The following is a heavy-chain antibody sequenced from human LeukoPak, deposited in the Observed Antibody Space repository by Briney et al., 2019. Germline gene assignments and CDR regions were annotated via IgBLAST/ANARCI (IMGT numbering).Heavy chain of an antibody. J-gene: IGHJ4*02. CDR3: ARLTAAALRVY. V-gene: IGHV4-38-2*02. CDR1: GYSISSGYY. Sequence: SETLSLTCTVSGYSISSGYYWGWIRQPPGKGLEWIGSIYHSGSTYYNPSLKSRVTISVDTSKNQFSLKLSSVTAADTAVYYCARLTAAALRVYWGQGTLVTVSS. CDR2: IYHSGST. D-gene: IGHD6-13*01.